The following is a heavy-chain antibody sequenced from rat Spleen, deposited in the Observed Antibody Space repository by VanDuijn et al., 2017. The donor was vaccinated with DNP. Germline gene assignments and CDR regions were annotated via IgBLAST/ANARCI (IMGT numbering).Heavy chain of an antibody. Sequence: EVQLVESGGGLVQPGRSLKLSCAASGFTFSDYYMAWVRQAPKKGLEWVATISYDGSRTYYRDSVKGRFTISRDNAKSTLYLQMDSLRSEDTATYYCARQGRWYWGQGVMVTVSS. CDR3: ARQGRWY. V-gene: IGHV5-7*01. J-gene: IGHJ2*01. D-gene: IGHD1-12*02. CDR1: GFTFSDYY. CDR2: ISYDGSRT.